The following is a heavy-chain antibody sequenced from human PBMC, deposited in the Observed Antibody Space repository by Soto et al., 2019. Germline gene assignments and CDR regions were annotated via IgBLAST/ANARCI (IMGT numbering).Heavy chain of an antibody. CDR2: ISAYNGNT. CDR1: GYTFTSYG. V-gene: IGHV1-18*01. CDR3: AKPYCSGGSCYYFDY. Sequence: QVQLVQSGAEVKKPGASVKVSCKASGYTFTSYGISWVRQAPGQGLEWMGWISAYNGNTNYAQKLQGRVTMTTDTSTSTAYMELRSMRSDDTAVYYCAKPYCSGGSCYYFDYWGQGTLVTVSS. J-gene: IGHJ4*02. D-gene: IGHD2-15*01.